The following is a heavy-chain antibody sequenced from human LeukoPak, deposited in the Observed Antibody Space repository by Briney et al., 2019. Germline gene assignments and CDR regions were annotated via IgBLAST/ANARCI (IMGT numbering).Heavy chain of an antibody. Sequence: QAGGSLRLSCAASGFTFSSYGMHWVRQAPGKGLEWVAVIWYDGSNKYYADSVKGRFTISRDNSKNTLYLQMNSLRAEDTAVYYCAREPTHDYISGWWVYFDYWGQGTLVTVSS. CDR1: GFTFSSYG. CDR3: AREPTHDYISGWWVYFDY. J-gene: IGHJ4*02. D-gene: IGHD6-19*01. CDR2: IWYDGSNK. V-gene: IGHV3-33*01.